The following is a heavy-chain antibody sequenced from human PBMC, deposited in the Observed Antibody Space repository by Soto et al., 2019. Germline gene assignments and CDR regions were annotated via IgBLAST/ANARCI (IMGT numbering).Heavy chain of an antibody. D-gene: IGHD3-22*01. Sequence: EVQLVETGGGLTQPGGSLRLSCAASGFPVSSNYMNWVRQAPGKGLEWVSVIYSGGDTYYADSVKGRFTISRDISENTVYLPLKSVRAEDTAVYYCARLRDYESCGSDNAFDIWGQGTVVTVSS. CDR2: IYSGGDT. CDR3: ARLRDYESCGSDNAFDI. CDR1: GFPVSSNY. V-gene: IGHV3-53*02. J-gene: IGHJ3*02.